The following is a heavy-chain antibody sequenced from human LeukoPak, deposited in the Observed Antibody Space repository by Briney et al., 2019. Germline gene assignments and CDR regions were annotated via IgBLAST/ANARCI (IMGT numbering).Heavy chain of an antibody. CDR2: ISAYNGNT. CDR1: GYTFTSYG. Sequence: ASVKVSCKASGYTFTSYGISWVRQAPGQGLEWMGWISAYNGNTNYAQKLQGRVTMTTDTSTSTAYMELRSLRSDDTAVYYCARDEVVVVAATAFDYWAREPWSPSPQ. D-gene: IGHD2-15*01. V-gene: IGHV1-18*01. CDR3: ARDEVVVVAATAFDY. J-gene: IGHJ4*02.